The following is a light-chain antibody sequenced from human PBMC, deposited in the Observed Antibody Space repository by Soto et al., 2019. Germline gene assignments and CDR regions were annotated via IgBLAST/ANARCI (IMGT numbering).Light chain of an antibody. CDR3: SSYTSSSTLV. J-gene: IGLJ2*01. CDR1: SSDVGRYNR. CDR2: EVS. Sequence: QCALAQLLSGSGSPGQSVTIFCTGTSSDVGRYNRVSWYQQPPGTAPKLMIYEVSNRPSGVPDRLSGSKSGNTASLTISGLQAEDEADYYCSSYTSSSTLVFGGGTQLTVL. V-gene: IGLV2-18*02.